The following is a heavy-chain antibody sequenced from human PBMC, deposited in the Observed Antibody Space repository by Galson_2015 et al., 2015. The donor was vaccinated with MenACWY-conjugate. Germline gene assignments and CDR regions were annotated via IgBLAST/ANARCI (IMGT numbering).Heavy chain of an antibody. D-gene: IGHD6-19*01. CDR2: ISSSSSYI. CDR1: GFTFSSYS. CDR3: ARDYSSGWYVDY. V-gene: IGHV3-21*01. J-gene: IGHJ4*02. Sequence: SLRLSCAASGFTFSSYSMNWVRQAPGKGLEWVSSISSSSSYIYYADSVKGRFTISRDNAKNSLYLQMNSLRAEDTAVYYCARDYSSGWYVDYWGQGTLVTVSS.